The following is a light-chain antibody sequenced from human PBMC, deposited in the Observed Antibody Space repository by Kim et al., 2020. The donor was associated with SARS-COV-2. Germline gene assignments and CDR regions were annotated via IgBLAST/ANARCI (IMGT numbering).Light chain of an antibody. Sequence: QSALTQPASVSGSPGQSITISCTGTKNDVGGYNYVSWYQQHPGKAPKFMIYDVSKRPSGTSDRFSGSKSGNTASLTISGLQAEDEAVYYCTSYTRSDTWVFGGGTQLTVL. CDR3: TSYTRSDTWV. CDR2: DVS. V-gene: IGLV2-14*03. J-gene: IGLJ3*02. CDR1: KNDVGGYNY.